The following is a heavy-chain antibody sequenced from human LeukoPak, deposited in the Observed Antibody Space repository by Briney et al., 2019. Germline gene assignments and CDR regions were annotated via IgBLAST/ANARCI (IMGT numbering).Heavy chain of an antibody. D-gene: IGHD6-19*01. J-gene: IGHJ4*02. V-gene: IGHV4-59*08. CDR3: ARQGGGWLIDY. CDR1: GGSIGSYY. CDR2: IYYSGST. Sequence: PSETLSLTCTVSGGSIGSYYWSWIRQPPGKGLEWIGYIYYSGSTNYNPSLKSRVTISVDTSKNQFSLKLSSVTAADTAVYYCARQGGGWLIDYWGQGTLVTVSS.